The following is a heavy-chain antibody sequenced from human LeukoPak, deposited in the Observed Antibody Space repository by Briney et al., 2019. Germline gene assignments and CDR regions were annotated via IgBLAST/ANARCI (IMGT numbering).Heavy chain of an antibody. V-gene: IGHV5-51*01. CDR2: IYPGDSET. CDR3: ARRIAAWGAFDI. CDR1: GYSFSNYW. Sequence: GESLKISCKGSGYSFSNYWIGWVRQMPGEDLGWMGVIYPGDSETRQSPSFQGQVTISADKSISTAYLQWSSLKASDTAMYYCARRIAAWGAFDIWGQGTMVTVSS. J-gene: IGHJ3*02. D-gene: IGHD6-25*01.